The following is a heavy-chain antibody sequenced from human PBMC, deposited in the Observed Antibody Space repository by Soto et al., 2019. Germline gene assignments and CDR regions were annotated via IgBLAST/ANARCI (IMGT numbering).Heavy chain of an antibody. V-gene: IGHV3-23*01. J-gene: IGHJ6*03. CDR1: GFTFSSYA. D-gene: IGHD3-10*01. CDR2: ISGSGGST. Sequence: GGSLRLSCAASGFTFSSYAMSWVRQAPGKGLEWVSAISGSGGSTYYADSVKGRFTISRDNSKNTLYLQMNSLRAEDTAVYYCAKVMGDYYGSGSYSAYYYYMDVWGKGTTVTVSS. CDR3: AKVMGDYYGSGSYSAYYYYMDV.